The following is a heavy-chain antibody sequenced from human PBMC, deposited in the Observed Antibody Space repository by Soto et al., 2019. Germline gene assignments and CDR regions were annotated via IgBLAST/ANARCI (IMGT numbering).Heavy chain of an antibody. J-gene: IGHJ4*02. CDR1: GGTFSSYA. CDR2: IIPIFGTA. Sequence: SVKVSCKASGGTFSSYAISWVRQAPGQGLEWMGGIIPIFGTANYAQKFQGRVTITADTSTSTVHMELTNLRSDDSAVYYCAREPNENFYFDYWGQGTPVTVSS. CDR3: AREPNENFYFDY. V-gene: IGHV1-69*06.